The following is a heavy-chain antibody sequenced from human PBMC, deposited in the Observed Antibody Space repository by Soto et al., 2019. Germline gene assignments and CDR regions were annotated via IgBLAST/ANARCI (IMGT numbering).Heavy chain of an antibody. Sequence: EVQVVESGGGLVKPGGSLRLSCVASGFTFSNVWRNWVRQAPGKGLEWVGRIKSKTDGETTEYAAPLKGRFTISRDDSKNTLYLQMDSLKAEDTALYYCTALLVTTNDYWGQGTLVTVSS. D-gene: IGHD2-21*02. V-gene: IGHV3-15*01. CDR1: GFTFSNVW. CDR3: TALLVTTNDY. CDR2: IKSKTDGETT. J-gene: IGHJ4*02.